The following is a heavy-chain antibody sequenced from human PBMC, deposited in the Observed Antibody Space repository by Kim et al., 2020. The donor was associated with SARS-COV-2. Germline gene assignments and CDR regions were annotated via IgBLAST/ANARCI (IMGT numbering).Heavy chain of an antibody. D-gene: IGHD1-7*01. CDR3: ARLNEGTGTIDY. J-gene: IGHJ4*02. Sequence: KNSQKFQGRVTITRDTTASTAYMELSSLRSEDTAVYYCARLNEGTGTIDYWGQGILVTVSS. V-gene: IGHV1-3*01.